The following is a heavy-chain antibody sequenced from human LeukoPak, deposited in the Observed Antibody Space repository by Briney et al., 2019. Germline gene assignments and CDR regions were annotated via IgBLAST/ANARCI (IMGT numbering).Heavy chain of an antibody. CDR1: GGSISSYY. V-gene: IGHV4-59*08. J-gene: IGHJ6*02. CDR3: ARLAARGSSSYYYYYYGMDV. CDR2: IYYSGST. D-gene: IGHD6-6*01. Sequence: PSETLSLTCTVSGGSISSYYWSWIRQPPGKGLEWIGYIYYSGSTNYNPSLKSRVTISVDTSKNQFSLKLSSVTAADTAVYYCARLAARGSSSYYYYYYGMDVWGQGTTVTVSS.